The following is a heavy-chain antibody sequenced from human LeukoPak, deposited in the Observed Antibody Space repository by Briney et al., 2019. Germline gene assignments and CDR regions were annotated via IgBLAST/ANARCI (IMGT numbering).Heavy chain of an antibody. CDR3: AKDEVTSGGGLAS. Sequence: GGSLRLSCAASGFTVSGNHMSWVRQAPGKGLEWVSAMYTGGTTYYADSLMGRFTISRDNYKNTLYLHMNSRRAEDTAVYYCAKDEVTSGGGLASWGQGTLVTVSS. CDR2: MYTGGTT. V-gene: IGHV3-53*01. D-gene: IGHD2-21*02. CDR1: GFTVSGNH. J-gene: IGHJ4*02.